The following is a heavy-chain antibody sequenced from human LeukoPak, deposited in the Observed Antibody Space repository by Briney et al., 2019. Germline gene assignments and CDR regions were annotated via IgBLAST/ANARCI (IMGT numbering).Heavy chain of an antibody. D-gene: IGHD3-22*01. CDR3: AKDNGWSDYYDMGVVVDAFDI. Sequence: SQTLSLTCTVSGGSISSGDYYWSWIRQPPGKGLEWIGYIYYSGSTYYNPSLKSRVTISVDTSKNQFSLKLSSVTAADTAVYYCAKDNGWSDYYDMGVVVDAFDIWGQGTMVTVSS. J-gene: IGHJ3*02. V-gene: IGHV4-30-4*08. CDR2: IYYSGST. CDR1: GGSISSGDYY.